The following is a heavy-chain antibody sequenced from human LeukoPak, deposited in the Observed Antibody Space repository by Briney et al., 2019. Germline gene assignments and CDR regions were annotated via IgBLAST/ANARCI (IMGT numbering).Heavy chain of an antibody. CDR3: ARDSGSGNNDY. D-gene: IGHD1-26*01. V-gene: IGHV1-3*01. CDR2: ISAGNGNT. CDR1: GYTFTSYG. Sequence: ASVKVSCKASGYTFTSYGISWVRQAPGQRLEWMGWISAGNGNTKYSQNFQGRVTFISNTSATTAFMELSSLRSEDAAVYYCARDSGSGNNDYWGQGTLVTVSS. J-gene: IGHJ4*02.